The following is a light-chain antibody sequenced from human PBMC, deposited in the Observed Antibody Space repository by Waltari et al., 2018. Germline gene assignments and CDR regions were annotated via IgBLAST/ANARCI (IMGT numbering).Light chain of an antibody. CDR2: PAS. V-gene: IGKV1-9*01. CDR1: QGINTY. CDR3: QQVNNYPAT. J-gene: IGKJ5*01. Sequence: DIQLTQSPSFLSASVGDTVTITCRASQGINTYLAWYQQEPGKAPKLLIYPASTLQSGVPSKFSGSGSGAEFTLTISSLQPEDFVIYYCQQVNNYPATFGQGTRLEIK.